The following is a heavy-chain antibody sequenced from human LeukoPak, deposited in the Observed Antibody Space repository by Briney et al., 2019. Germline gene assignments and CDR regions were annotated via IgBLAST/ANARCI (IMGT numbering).Heavy chain of an antibody. D-gene: IGHD3-9*01. Sequence: PSETLSLTCAVYGGSFSGYYWSWIRQPPGKGLEWIGEINHSGSTNYNPSLKSRVTISVDTSKNQFSLKLSSVTAADTAVYYCARGFRPLLRYFETIGGHYMDVWGKGTTVTVSS. CDR3: ARGFRPLLRYFETIGGHYMDV. CDR1: GGSFSGYY. V-gene: IGHV4-34*01. CDR2: INHSGST. J-gene: IGHJ6*03.